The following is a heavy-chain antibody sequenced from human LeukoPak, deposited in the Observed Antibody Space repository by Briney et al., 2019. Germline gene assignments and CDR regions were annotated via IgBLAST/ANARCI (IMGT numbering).Heavy chain of an antibody. Sequence: ASVKVSCKASGYTFTSYAMHWVRQAPGQRLEWMGWINAGNGNTKYSQKFQGRVTITRDTSASTAYMELSSLRSEDTAAYYCARACSSTSCYTNYYHYYYMDVWGKGITVTVSS. V-gene: IGHV1-3*01. CDR2: INAGNGNT. CDR1: GYTFTSYA. J-gene: IGHJ6*03. D-gene: IGHD2-2*01. CDR3: ARACSSTSCYTNYYHYYYMDV.